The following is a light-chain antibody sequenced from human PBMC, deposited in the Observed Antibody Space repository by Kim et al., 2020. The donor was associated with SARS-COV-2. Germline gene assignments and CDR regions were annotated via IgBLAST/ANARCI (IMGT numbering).Light chain of an antibody. CDR3: NSRDSNDNVV. V-gene: IGLV3-19*01. J-gene: IGLJ2*01. CDR1: SRRIYY. CDR2: GKN. Sequence: VALGQTVRITCQGASRRIYYATWYQQKPGQAPILFIYGKNNRPSGIPDRVSGSSSGNTASLTITGTQAGDEADYYCNSRDSNDNVVFGGGTQLTVL.